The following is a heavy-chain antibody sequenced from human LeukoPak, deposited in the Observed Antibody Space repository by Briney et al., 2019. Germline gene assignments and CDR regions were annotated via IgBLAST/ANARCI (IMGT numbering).Heavy chain of an antibody. CDR2: ISWNSGHK. D-gene: IGHD3-10*01. J-gene: IGHJ2*01. V-gene: IGHV3-9*01. Sequence: GGSLRLSCAASGFTFDDYAMHWVRHAPGKGLEWVSGISWNSGHKGYADSVKGRFTISRDKAKNSLYLQVNSLRAVDTALYFCAKDRRPTVSGGYFDLWGRGTLVIVFS. CDR1: GFTFDDYA. CDR3: AKDRRPTVSGGYFDL.